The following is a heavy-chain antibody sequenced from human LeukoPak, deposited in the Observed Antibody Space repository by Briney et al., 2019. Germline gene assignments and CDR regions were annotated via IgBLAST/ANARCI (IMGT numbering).Heavy chain of an antibody. CDR1: GFTFSNYW. CDR2: IRLDGSEK. CDR3: ARSAAAGFSYYSYYMDV. J-gene: IGHJ6*03. V-gene: IGHV3-7*01. D-gene: IGHD6-13*01. Sequence: GGSLRLSCAASGFTFSNYWMSWVRQAPGKGLEWVANIRLDGSEKYYVDSVKGRFTISRDNAKNSLYLQMNSLRAEDTAVYYCARSAAAGFSYYSYYMDVWGKGTTVTISS.